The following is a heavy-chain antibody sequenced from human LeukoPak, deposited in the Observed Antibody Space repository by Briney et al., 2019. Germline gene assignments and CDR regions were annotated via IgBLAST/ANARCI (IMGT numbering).Heavy chain of an antibody. V-gene: IGHV4-38-2*02. CDR2: IYHSGRT. J-gene: IGHJ4*02. D-gene: IGHD5-24*01. CDR3: ARLHLPATRFDC. CDR1: GYSISSGYY. Sequence: SETLSLTCTVSGYSISSGYYWGWIRQPPGKGLEWIGSIYHSGRTFYNPSLKSRVTISVDTSKNQFSLKLTSVTAADTAVDYCARLHLPATRFDCWGQRTLVTVSS.